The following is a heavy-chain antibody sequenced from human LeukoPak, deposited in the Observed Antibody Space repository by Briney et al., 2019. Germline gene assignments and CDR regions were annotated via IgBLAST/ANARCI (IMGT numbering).Heavy chain of an antibody. Sequence: PGGSLRLSCAESGFTVSSYGMHWVRQAPGKGLEWVAFIRYDGSNKYYADSVKGRFTISRDNSKNTLYLQMNSLRAEDTAVYYCAKGVRGSYNDAAFDIEGQGTMIIVSS. CDR3: AKGVRGSYNDAAFDI. CDR1: GFTVSSYG. J-gene: IGHJ3*02. CDR2: IRYDGSNK. D-gene: IGHD1-26*01. V-gene: IGHV3-30*02.